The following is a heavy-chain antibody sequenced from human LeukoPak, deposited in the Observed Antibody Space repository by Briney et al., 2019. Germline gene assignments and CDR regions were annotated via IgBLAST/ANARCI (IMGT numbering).Heavy chain of an antibody. CDR1: GGTFSSYA. CDR3: AGGGSLRSYGMDV. D-gene: IGHD2-15*01. V-gene: IGHV1-69*06. Sequence: SVKVSCKASGGTFSSYAISWVRQAPGQGLEWMGGIIPIFDTANYAQKFQGRVTITADKSTSTAYMELSSLRSEDTAVYYCAGGGSLRSYGMDVWGKGTTVTVSS. CDR2: IIPIFDTA. J-gene: IGHJ6*04.